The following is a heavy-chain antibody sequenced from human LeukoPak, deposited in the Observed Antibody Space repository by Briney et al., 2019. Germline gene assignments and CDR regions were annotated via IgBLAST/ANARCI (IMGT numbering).Heavy chain of an antibody. J-gene: IGHJ1*01. D-gene: IGHD4-11*01. CDR1: GFTFSIYV. V-gene: IGHV3-23*01. CDR2: VSGSGDTT. Sequence: GSLRLSCAASGFTFSIYVMTWVRQAPGKGLEWVSTVSGSGDTTYHADSEKGRVTVSRDNSRNTLYLQMNSLRVEDTAVYFCAKTTGYSDYSPFHHWGQGTLVT. CDR3: AKTTGYSDYSPFHH.